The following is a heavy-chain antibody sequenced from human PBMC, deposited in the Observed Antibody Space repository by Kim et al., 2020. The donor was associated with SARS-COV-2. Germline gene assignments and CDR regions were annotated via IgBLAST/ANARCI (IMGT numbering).Heavy chain of an antibody. CDR3: ARGGVDYYYYYGMDV. J-gene: IGHJ6*02. D-gene: IGHD1-26*01. CDR1: GGTFSSYT. Sequence: SVKVSCKASGGTFSSYTISWVRQAPGQGLEWMGRIIPILGIANYAQKFQGRVTITADKSTSTAYMELSSLRSEDTAVYYCARGGVDYYYYYGMDVWGQGTTVTVSS. CDR2: IIPILGIA. V-gene: IGHV1-69*02.